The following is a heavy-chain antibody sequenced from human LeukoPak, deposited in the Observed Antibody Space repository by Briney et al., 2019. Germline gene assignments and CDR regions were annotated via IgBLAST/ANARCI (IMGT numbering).Heavy chain of an antibody. CDR2: VSHSGRLV. D-gene: IGHD1-1*01. CDR1: GFSVSDYD. CDR3: VRDPGTTSDV. Sequence: GGSLRLSCVISGFSVSDYDMSWIRQPPGGGLVWVSYVSHSGRLVKYKESVKGRFTMSRDLAKNSLYLQMDSLRDEDTAVYYCVRDPGTTSDVWGQGTLVTVSS. V-gene: IGHV3-11*04. J-gene: IGHJ4*02.